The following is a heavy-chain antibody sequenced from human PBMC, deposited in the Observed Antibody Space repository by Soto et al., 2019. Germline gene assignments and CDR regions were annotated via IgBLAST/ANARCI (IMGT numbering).Heavy chain of an antibody. CDR3: ARPHYDYDFWSGYYYNYYYYGMDV. J-gene: IGHJ6*02. V-gene: IGHV3-7*03. CDR1: GFTFSSYW. Sequence: PGGSLGLSCAASGFTFSSYWMSWVRQAPGKGLEWVANIKQDGSEKYYVDSVKGRFTISRDNAKNSLYLQMNSLRAEDTAVYYCARPHYDYDFWSGYYYNYYYYGMDVWGQGTMVTVSS. CDR2: IKQDGSEK. D-gene: IGHD3-3*01.